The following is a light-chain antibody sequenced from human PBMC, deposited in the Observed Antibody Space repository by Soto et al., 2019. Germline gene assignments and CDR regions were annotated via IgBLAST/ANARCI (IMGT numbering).Light chain of an antibody. J-gene: IGKJ2*01. V-gene: IGKV1-39*01. CDR3: QQSYSTPYT. Sequence: DIQMTQSPSSLSASVGDRVTIACRASQSISSYLIWYQQKPGKAPKLLIYAASNLQSGVPSRFSGSGSGTDFTLTISSLQPEDLAIYYCQQSYSTPYTFGQGTKVDIK. CDR2: AAS. CDR1: QSISSY.